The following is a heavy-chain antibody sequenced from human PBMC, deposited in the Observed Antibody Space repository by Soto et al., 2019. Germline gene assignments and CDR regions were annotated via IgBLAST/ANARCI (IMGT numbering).Heavy chain of an antibody. CDR2: ISTTSTYT. D-gene: IGHD2-2*01. J-gene: IGHJ3*02. V-gene: IGHV3-21*01. Sequence: PWWSLRLSCSASVFTFSRYYMNWCRQAPGKGLEWVSSISTTSTYTHYADSLKGRFTISRDNAKKLLYLQMDSLRAEDTAVYYCARDDGLSSTNVKAFDIWGQGTKVTVSS. CDR1: VFTFSRYY. CDR3: ARDDGLSSTNVKAFDI.